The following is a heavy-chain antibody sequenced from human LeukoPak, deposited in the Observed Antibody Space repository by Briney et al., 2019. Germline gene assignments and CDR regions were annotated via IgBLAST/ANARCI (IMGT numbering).Heavy chain of an antibody. J-gene: IGHJ5*02. D-gene: IGHD4-17*01. CDR2: ISYDGSNK. V-gene: IGHV3-30*03. Sequence: PGGSLRLSCAASGFTFSSYGMHWVRQAPGKGLEWVAVISYDGSNKYYADSVKGRFTISRDNSKNTLYLQMNSLRAEDTAVYYCASEIDDYGDYTPTWGQGTLVTVSS. CDR1: GFTFSSYG. CDR3: ASEIDDYGDYTPT.